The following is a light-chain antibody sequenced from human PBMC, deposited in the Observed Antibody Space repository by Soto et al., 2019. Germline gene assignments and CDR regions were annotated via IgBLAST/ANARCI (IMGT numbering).Light chain of an antibody. CDR1: QSISRT. J-gene: IGKJ4*01. CDR2: GAS. CDR3: QQYNDWPLT. V-gene: IGKV3-15*01. Sequence: EILMTQSPATLSVSPGEGLTLSCRASQSISRTLAWYQQRPGQAPRLLNYGASSRATGVPARFSGSGSGTEFTLTVSSLQSEDFAVYYCQQYNDWPLTFGGGTKVEIK.